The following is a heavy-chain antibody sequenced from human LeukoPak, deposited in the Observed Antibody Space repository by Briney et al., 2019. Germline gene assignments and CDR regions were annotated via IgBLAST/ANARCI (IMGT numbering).Heavy chain of an antibody. V-gene: IGHV4-59*08. CDR3: ARRWSGYSYGSDWFDP. CDR2: IYSSGST. CDR1: GGSISSYY. D-gene: IGHD5-18*01. J-gene: IGHJ5*02. Sequence: SETLSLTCTVSGGSISSYYWNWIRQPPGKGLEWIGYIYSSGSTNYNPSLKSRVTISLDTSKNQFSLKLSSVTAADTAVYYCARRWSGYSYGSDWFDPWGQGTLVTVSS.